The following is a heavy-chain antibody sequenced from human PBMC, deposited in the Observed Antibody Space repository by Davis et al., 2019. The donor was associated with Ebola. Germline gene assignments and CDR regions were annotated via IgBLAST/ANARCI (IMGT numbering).Heavy chain of an antibody. CDR3: ARGRQMVRGTGGYYYGMDG. J-gene: IGHJ6*02. CDR2: IYHSGST. D-gene: IGHD3-10*01. CDR1: GGSISSGGYS. Sequence: MPSETLSLTCAVSGGSISSGGYSWSWIRQPPGKGLEWIGYIYHSGSTYYNPSLKSRVTISVDRSKNQFSLKLSSVTAADTAVYYCARGRQMVRGTGGYYYGMDGWGQGTTVTVSS. V-gene: IGHV4-30-2*01.